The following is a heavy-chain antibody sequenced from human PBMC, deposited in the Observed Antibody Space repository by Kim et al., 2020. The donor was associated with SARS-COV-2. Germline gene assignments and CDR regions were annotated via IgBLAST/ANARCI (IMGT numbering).Heavy chain of an antibody. CDR3: ARASPYGDYGY. Sequence: YPHPSLKSRVTISIDTSKNQFSLKLSSLTAADTAVYYCARASPYGDYGYWGQGTLVTVSS. D-gene: IGHD4-17*01. J-gene: IGHJ4*02. V-gene: IGHV4-31*02.